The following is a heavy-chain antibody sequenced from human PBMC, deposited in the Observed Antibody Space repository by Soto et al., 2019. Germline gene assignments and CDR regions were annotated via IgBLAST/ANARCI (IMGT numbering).Heavy chain of an antibody. Sequence: ASVKVSCKASGYTFTSYAMHWVRQAPGQRLEWMGWINAGNGNTKYSQKFQGRVTITRDTSASTAYMELSSLRYEDAAVYYCARPSGTKAGFDYWGQGTLVTVSS. CDR2: INAGNGNT. J-gene: IGHJ4*02. D-gene: IGHD6-25*01. V-gene: IGHV1-3*01. CDR3: ARPSGTKAGFDY. CDR1: GYTFTSYA.